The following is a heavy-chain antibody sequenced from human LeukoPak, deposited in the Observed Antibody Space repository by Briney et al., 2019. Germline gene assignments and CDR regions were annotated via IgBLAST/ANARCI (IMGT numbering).Heavy chain of an antibody. CDR3: ARPQFRYYDSSGYDGSHFGY. V-gene: IGHV1-69*01. CDR2: IIPIFGTA. J-gene: IGHJ4*02. D-gene: IGHD3-22*01. CDR1: GGTFSSYA. Sequence: SVKVSCKASGGTFSSYAISWVRQAPGHGLEWMGGIIPIFGTANYAQKFQGRVTITADESTSTAYMELSSLRTGDTAVYYCARPQFRYYDSSGYDGSHFGYWGQGTLVTVSS.